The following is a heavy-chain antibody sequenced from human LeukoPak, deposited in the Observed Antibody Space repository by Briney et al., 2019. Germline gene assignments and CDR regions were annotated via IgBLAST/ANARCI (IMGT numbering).Heavy chain of an antibody. J-gene: IGHJ4*02. Sequence: GGSLRLSCAASGFTFTSYSMNWVRQAPGKGLEWVSTISGGGGSTYYADSVKGRFTFSRDNSKNTLYLQVNSLRAEDTAVYYCAKGGKWDVTPFDYWGQGTLVTVSS. V-gene: IGHV3-23*01. CDR1: GFTFTSYS. D-gene: IGHD1-26*01. CDR2: ISGGGGST. CDR3: AKGGKWDVTPFDY.